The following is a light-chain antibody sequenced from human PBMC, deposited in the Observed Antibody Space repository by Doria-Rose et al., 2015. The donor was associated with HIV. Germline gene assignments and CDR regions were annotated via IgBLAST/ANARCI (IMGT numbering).Light chain of an antibody. Sequence: DIRVTQSASSLSASVGDRVTITFRASQSTGSFLNWYQQKPGKAPKLLIYAASSLQSGVPSRFSGSGSGTDFTLTISSLQPEDFATYFRQQSYSTPLTFGGGTKVEIK. CDR3: QQSYSTPLT. V-gene: IGKV1-39*01. CDR2: AAS. CDR1: QSTGSF. J-gene: IGKJ4*01.